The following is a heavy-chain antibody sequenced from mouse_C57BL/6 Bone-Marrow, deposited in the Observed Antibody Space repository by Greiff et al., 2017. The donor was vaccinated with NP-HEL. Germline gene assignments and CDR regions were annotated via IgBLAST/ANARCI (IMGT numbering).Heavy chain of an antibody. J-gene: IGHJ3*01. CDR1: GFTFSSYG. CDR3: ASPYEYDVAWFAY. Sequence: EVHLVESGGDLVKPGGSLKLSCAASGFTFSSYGMSWVRQTPDTRLEWVATISSGGSYTYYPDSVKGRFTISRDNAKNTLYLQMSSLKSEDTAMYYCASPYEYDVAWFAYWGQGTLVTVSA. V-gene: IGHV5-6*01. CDR2: ISSGGSYT. D-gene: IGHD2-4*01.